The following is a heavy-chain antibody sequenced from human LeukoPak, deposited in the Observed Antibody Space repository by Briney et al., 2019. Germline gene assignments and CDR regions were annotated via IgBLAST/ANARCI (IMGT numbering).Heavy chain of an antibody. CDR3: ARDPPYYYDSSGF. CDR2: IKQDGSEK. V-gene: IGHV3-7*01. Sequence: GGSLRLSCAASGFTFSSYWMSWVRQAPGKGLEWVANIKQDGSEKYYVDSVKGRFTISRDNAKNSLYLQMNSLRAEDTAVYYCARDPPYYYDSSGFWGQGTLITVSS. J-gene: IGHJ4*02. CDR1: GFTFSSYW. D-gene: IGHD3-22*01.